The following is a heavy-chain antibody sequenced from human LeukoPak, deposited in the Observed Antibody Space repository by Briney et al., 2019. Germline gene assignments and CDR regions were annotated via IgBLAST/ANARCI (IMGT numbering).Heavy chain of an antibody. CDR1: GFTLDSYA. D-gene: IGHD2-15*01. CDR2: IFGSGGSA. CDR3: GKTTVGYSSGRYPGWPVDY. Sequence: GGSLRLSCVASGFTLDSYAMYWVRQAPGKGLEWISGIFGSGGSAHYADSVKGRFTISRDNSKNTVYLQLDSLRVEDTAVYYCGKTTVGYSSGRYPGWPVDYWGQGALVTVSS. J-gene: IGHJ4*02. V-gene: IGHV3-23*01.